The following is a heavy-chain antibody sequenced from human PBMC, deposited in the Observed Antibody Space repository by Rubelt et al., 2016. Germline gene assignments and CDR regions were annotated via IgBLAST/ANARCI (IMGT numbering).Heavy chain of an antibody. CDR2: ISYDGRNK. CDR1: GLTFANYA. D-gene: IGHD6-13*01. J-gene: IGHJ4*02. V-gene: IGHV3-30*03. CDR3: AREAAGQDFDY. Sequence: VASGLTFANYAMSWVRQAPGKGLEWVALISYDGRNKHYADSVKGRFTISRDNSKNTLDLQMNSLTSEDTAVYYCAREAAGQDFDYWGQGTLVTVSS.